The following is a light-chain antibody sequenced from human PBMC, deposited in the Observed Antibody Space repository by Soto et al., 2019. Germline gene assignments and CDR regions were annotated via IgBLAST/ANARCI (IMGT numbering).Light chain of an antibody. CDR2: DAS. CDR3: QQYDNLHLT. J-gene: IGKJ4*01. CDR1: QDISNY. V-gene: IGKV1-33*01. Sequence: DLQMTQSPSSLSASVGDRVTITCQASQDISNYLNWYQQKPGKAPKLLIYDASNLATGVPSRFSGSGSGTDFTFTISSLQPEDIATYYCQQYDNLHLTFGGGTKVEIK.